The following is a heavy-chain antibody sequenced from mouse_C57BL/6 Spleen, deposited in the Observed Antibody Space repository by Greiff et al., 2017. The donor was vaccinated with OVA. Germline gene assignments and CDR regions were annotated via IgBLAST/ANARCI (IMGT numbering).Heavy chain of an antibody. CDR1: GYSFTGYY. CDR2: INPSTGGT. V-gene: IGHV1-42*01. CDR3: ARGRITTVVHYFDY. D-gene: IGHD1-1*01. J-gene: IGHJ2*01. Sequence: VQLQQSGPELVKPGASVKISCKASGYSFTGYYMNWVKQSPEKSLEWIGEINPSTGGTTYNQKFKAKATLTVDKSSSTAYMQLKSLTSEDSAVYYCARGRITTVVHYFDYWGQGTTLTVSS.